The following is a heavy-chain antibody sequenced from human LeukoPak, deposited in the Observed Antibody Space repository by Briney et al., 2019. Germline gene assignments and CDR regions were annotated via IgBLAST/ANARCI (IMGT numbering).Heavy chain of an antibody. D-gene: IGHD3-10*01. V-gene: IGHV3-33*08. CDR3: ARDFNGGDGSGSYGDLDY. CDR1: GFTFSSYG. J-gene: IGHJ4*02. CDR2: IWYDGSNK. Sequence: GGSLRLSCAGSGFTFSSYGMHWVRQAPGKGLEWVAVIWYDGSNKYYADSVKGRFTISRDNSKNTLYLQMNSLRAEDTAVYYCARDFNGGDGSGSYGDLDYWGQGTLVTVSS.